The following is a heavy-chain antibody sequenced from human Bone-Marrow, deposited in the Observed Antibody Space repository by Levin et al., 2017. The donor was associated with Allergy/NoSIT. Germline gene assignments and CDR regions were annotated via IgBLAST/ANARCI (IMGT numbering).Heavy chain of an antibody. Sequence: GESLKISCAASGFTFSSYAMHWVRQAPGKGLEWVAVMSYDGSNKYYADSVKGRFTISRDNSKNTLYLQMNSLRAEDTAVYYCARDVCGVGCYYYYGMDVWGQGTTVTVSS. CDR3: ARDVCGVGCYYYYGMDV. CDR2: MSYDGSNK. CDR1: GFTFSSYA. D-gene: IGHD1-26*01. V-gene: IGHV3-30*04. J-gene: IGHJ6*02.